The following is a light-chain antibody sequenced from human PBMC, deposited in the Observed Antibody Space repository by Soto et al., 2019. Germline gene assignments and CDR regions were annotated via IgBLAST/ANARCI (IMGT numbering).Light chain of an antibody. CDR1: SSNIGSNT. CDR2: STS. CDR3: AAWDDRLDVYV. V-gene: IGLV1-44*01. J-gene: IGLJ1*01. Sequence: QPVLTQPPSASGTPGQIVAISCSGSSSNIGSNTVTWYQQLPGTAPKLLIYSTSQRSSGVPGRFSGSKSGASASLSISGLQSEDEADYYCAAWDDRLDVYVFGTGTKHTVL.